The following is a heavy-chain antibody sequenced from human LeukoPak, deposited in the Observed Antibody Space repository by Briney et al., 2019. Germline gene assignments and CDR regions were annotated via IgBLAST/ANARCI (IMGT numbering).Heavy chain of an antibody. CDR1: GFTFSDHA. V-gene: IGHV3-23*01. D-gene: IGHD4-23*01. Sequence: GESLKISCVASGFTFSDHAVSWVRQAPGRGLEWVSAISGGSTSSYYADSVKGRFTISRDNSKNTLYLQMNSLRAEDTAVYYCARPPYGGVDYWGQGTLVTVSS. J-gene: IGHJ4*02. CDR3: ARPPYGGVDY. CDR2: ISGGSTSS.